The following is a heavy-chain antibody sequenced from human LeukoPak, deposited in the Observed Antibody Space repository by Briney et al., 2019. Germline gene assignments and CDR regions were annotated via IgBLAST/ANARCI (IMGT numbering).Heavy chain of an antibody. D-gene: IGHD2-2*02. J-gene: IGHJ4*02. CDR2: ISSSSSTI. Sequence: GGSLRLSCAASGFTFSSYSMNWVRQAPGKGLEWVSYISSSSSTIYYADSVKGRFTISRDNAKNSLYLQMNSLRAEDTAVYYCASAGYCSSTSCYKEGGYFDYWGQGTLVTVSS. CDR1: GFTFSSYS. V-gene: IGHV3-48*01. CDR3: ASAGYCSSTSCYKEGGYFDY.